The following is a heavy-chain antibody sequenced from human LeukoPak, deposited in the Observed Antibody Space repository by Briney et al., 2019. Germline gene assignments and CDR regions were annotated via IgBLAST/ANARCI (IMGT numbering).Heavy chain of an antibody. V-gene: IGHV4-39*07. D-gene: IGHD6-13*01. CDR2: IYYSGST. Sequence: SETLSLTCTVSGGSIRSTSYYWGWIRQPPGKGLEWIGSIYYSGSTYYNPSLKSRVTISVDTSKNQFSLKLSSVTAADTAVYYCARDLYSSRANDAFVIWGQGTMVTVSS. CDR3: ARDLYSSRANDAFVI. J-gene: IGHJ3*02. CDR1: GGSIRSTSYY.